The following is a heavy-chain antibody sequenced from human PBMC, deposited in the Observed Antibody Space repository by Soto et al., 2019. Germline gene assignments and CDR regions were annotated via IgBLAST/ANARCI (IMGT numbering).Heavy chain of an antibody. CDR2: VYNSDTT. J-gene: IGHJ6*02. CDR3: ARDNWRKYGSSWRYYGLDV. D-gene: IGHD6-13*01. V-gene: IGHV4-59*01. Sequence: PSETLSLTCTVSGDSISGYYWSWIRQPPGKGLEWIGYVYNSDTTAYNPSLKSRVTMSADTTKNQFSLNLSFATAADTAVYYCARDNWRKYGSSWRYYGLDVWGQGTTVTVS. CDR1: GDSISGYY.